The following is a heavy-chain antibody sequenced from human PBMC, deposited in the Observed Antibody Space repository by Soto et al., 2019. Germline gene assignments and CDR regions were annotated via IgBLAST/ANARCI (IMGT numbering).Heavy chain of an antibody. CDR1: GYRFTGYY. V-gene: IGHV1-2*02. Sequence: QVHLVQSGAEVKKPGASVKVSCKAAGYRFTGYYIHWVRQAPGQGFEWMGWINPSTGGTSYAQKFQGRVTVTRDTSIRTAYMELSRLRSDDTAVYYCARDLGGLGDPFDSWGQGTRVTVSS. J-gene: IGHJ4*02. CDR2: INPSTGGT. D-gene: IGHD3-16*01. CDR3: ARDLGGLGDPFDS.